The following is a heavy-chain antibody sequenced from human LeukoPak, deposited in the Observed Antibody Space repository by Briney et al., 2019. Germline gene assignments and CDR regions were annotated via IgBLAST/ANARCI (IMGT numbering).Heavy chain of an antibody. J-gene: IGHJ4*02. CDR3: VRGILPYYYDSSGYPYYFDY. D-gene: IGHD3-22*01. V-gene: IGHV3-23*01. CDR2: ISGSGGST. Sequence: TGGSLRLSCAASGFTFSSYAMSWVRQAPGKGLEWVSAISGSGGSTYYADPVKGRFTISRDNSKNTLYLQMNSLRAEDTAVYYCVRGILPYYYDSSGYPYYFDYWGQGTLVTVSS. CDR1: GFTFSSYA.